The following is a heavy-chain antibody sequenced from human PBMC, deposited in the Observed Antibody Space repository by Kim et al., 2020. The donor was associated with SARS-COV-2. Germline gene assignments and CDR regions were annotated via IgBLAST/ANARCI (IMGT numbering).Heavy chain of an antibody. D-gene: IGHD3-10*01. Sequence: STTYADSVKGRITISRDKARNTLYLTMNSLRAEDTAVYDGVRSSVRLDVWGQGTTVTVSS. CDR3: VRSSVRLDV. CDR2: ST. J-gene: IGHJ6*02. V-gene: IGHV3-74*01.